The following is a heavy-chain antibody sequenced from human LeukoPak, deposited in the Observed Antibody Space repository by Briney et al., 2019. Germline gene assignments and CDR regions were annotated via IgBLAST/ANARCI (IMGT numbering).Heavy chain of an antibody. Sequence: GGSLRLSCAASGFTFSSYSMNWVRQAPGKGLEWVSYISSSGSTIYYADSVKGRFTISRDNAKNSLYLQMNSLRAEDTAVYYCARDRYDFWSGYPASYFDLWGRGTLVTVSS. CDR3: ARDRYDFWSGYPASYFDL. J-gene: IGHJ2*01. CDR2: ISSSGSTI. V-gene: IGHV3-48*04. CDR1: GFTFSSYS. D-gene: IGHD3-3*01.